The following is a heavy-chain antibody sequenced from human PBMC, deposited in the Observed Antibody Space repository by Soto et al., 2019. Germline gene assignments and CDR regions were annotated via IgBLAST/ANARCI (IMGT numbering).Heavy chain of an antibody. V-gene: IGHV3-48*03. Sequence: VQMVESGGGVVQPGRSLRLSCAASGFTFSTYHMNWVRQAPGKGLEWVSYIHSGGSRIYYADSVKGRFTISRDNAKNSLYLQMNSLRAEDTAVYYCARDGSTVTTNYHYAMDVWGQGTTVTVSS. CDR2: IHSGGSRI. J-gene: IGHJ6*02. CDR3: ARDGSTVTTNYHYAMDV. CDR1: GFTFSTYH. D-gene: IGHD4-17*01.